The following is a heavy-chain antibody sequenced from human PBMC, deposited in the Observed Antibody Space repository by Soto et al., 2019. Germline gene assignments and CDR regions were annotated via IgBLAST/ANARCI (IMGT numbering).Heavy chain of an antibody. V-gene: IGHV4-4*02. CDR2: IYHSGST. CDR3: PTFIVLFTAVKAPNCFDP. D-gene: IGHD2-15*01. Sequence: SETLSLTCAVSGGSIISSNWWSWVRQPPGKGMEWIGEIYHSGSTNYNPSLKSRVTISVDKSKNQFSLKLSSVTAADTAVYYRPTFIVLFTAVKAPNCFDPWGQGTLVPVSS. CDR1: GGSIISSNW. J-gene: IGHJ5*02.